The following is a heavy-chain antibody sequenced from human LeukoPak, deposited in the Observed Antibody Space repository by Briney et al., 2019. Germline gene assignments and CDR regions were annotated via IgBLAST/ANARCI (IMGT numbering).Heavy chain of an antibody. CDR2: IYHSGST. V-gene: IGHV4-38-2*02. CDR1: GYSISSGYY. CDR3: ARGGYSYALDY. J-gene: IGHJ4*02. Sequence: PSETLSLTCTVSGYSISSGYYWGWIRQPPGKGLEWIGSIYHSGSTYYNPSLKSRVTISVDTSKNQFSLKLSSVTAADTAVYYCARGGYSYALDYWGQGTLVTVSS. D-gene: IGHD5-18*01.